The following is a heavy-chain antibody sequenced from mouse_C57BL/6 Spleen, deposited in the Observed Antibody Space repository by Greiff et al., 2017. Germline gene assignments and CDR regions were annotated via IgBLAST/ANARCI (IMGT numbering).Heavy chain of an antibody. Sequence: VKLQESGAELVRPGASVTLSCKASGYTSTDYEMHWVKQTPVHGLEWIGAIDPETGGTAYNQKFKGKAILTADKSSSTAYMERRSLTSEDSAGYYCTRRGDRWRAGFAYWGQGTLVTVSA. J-gene: IGHJ3*01. V-gene: IGHV1-15*01. CDR2: IDPETGGT. D-gene: IGHD2-3*01. CDR3: TRRGDRWRAGFAY. CDR1: GYTSTDYE.